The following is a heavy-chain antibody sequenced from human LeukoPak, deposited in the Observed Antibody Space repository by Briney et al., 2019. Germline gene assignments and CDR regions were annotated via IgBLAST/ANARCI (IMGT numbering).Heavy chain of an antibody. J-gene: IGHJ6*03. CDR3: ARDPDCSGGSYYYYYYYYMDV. CDR1: GYTFTSYG. V-gene: IGHV1-18*01. D-gene: IGHD2-15*01. CDR2: ISAYNGNT. Sequence: ASVKVSCKASGYTFTSYGISWVRQAPGQGLEWMGWISAYNGNTNYAQKLQGRVTMTTDTSTSTAYMELRSLRSDDTAVYYCARDPDCSGGSYYYYYYYYMDVWGKGTTVTVSS.